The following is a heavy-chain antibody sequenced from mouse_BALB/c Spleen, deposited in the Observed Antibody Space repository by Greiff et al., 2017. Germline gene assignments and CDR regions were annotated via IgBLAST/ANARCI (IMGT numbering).Heavy chain of an antibody. CDR3: ARSDYYGSNYYAMDY. CDR2: INPGSGGT. J-gene: IGHJ4*01. V-gene: IGHV1-54*01. Sequence: QVQLQQSGAELVRPGTSVKVSCKASGYAFTNYLIEWVKQRPGQGLEWIGVINPGSGGTNYNEKFKGKATLAADKSSSTAYMQLSSLTSDDSAVYFCARSDYYGSNYYAMDYWGQGTSVTVSS. CDR1: GYAFTNYL. D-gene: IGHD1-1*01.